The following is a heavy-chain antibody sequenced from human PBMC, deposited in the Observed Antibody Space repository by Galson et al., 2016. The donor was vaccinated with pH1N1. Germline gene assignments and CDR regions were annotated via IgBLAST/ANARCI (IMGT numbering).Heavy chain of an antibody. CDR3: ASPAIVRGVVYYYYGMDI. D-gene: IGHD3-10*01. V-gene: IGHV1-69*13. Sequence: SVKVSCKASGGTFRTYAISWVRQAPGQGLEWMGGIIAIFGTTNYAQKFQGRVTITADESTGTAFMELSSLRSEDTAIYYCASPAIVRGVVYYYYGMDIWGRGTTVTVSS. CDR1: GGTFRTYA. J-gene: IGHJ6*02. CDR2: IIAIFGTT.